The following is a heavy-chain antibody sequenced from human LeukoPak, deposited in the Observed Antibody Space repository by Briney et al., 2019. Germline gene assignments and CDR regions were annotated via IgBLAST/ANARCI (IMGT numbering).Heavy chain of an antibody. D-gene: IGHD6-13*01. V-gene: IGHV4-4*07. CDR2: IYSTGST. J-gene: IGHJ4*02. Sequence: PSETLSLTCTVSGGSISSYYWSWIRQPAGKGLEWIGRIYSTGSTNYNPSLKSRDTMSVDTSENQFSLRLRSVTAADTAVYYCARQIASAGTAGFDFWGQGALVTVSS. CDR3: ARQIASAGTAGFDF. CDR1: GGSISSYY.